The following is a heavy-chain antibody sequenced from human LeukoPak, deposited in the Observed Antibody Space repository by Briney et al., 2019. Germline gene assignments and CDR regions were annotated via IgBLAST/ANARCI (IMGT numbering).Heavy chain of an antibody. D-gene: IGHD5-12*01. J-gene: IGHJ4*02. V-gene: IGHV3-23*01. Sequence: GGSLRLSCATSGFTFSKNALSWFRQAPGKGLERVSDIRDNGDTYYAESVKGRFTISRDNSKNTLYLQMNSLRAEDTALYYASGYGSNSYWGQGTLVTVSS. CDR2: IRDNGDT. CDR1: GFTFSKNA. CDR3: SGYGSNSY.